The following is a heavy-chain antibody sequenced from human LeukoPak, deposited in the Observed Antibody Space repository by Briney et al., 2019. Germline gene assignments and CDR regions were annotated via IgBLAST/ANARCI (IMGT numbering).Heavy chain of an antibody. Sequence: GGSLRLSCAASGFTFSDYYLSWIRQAPGKGLEWLSYISYSSSYTNYADSVKGRFTISRDNSKNTLYLQMNSLRADDTAVYYCAKEAVAGLYYFDYWGQGTLVTVSS. CDR2: ISYSSSYT. J-gene: IGHJ4*02. CDR3: AKEAVAGLYYFDY. CDR1: GFTFSDYY. V-gene: IGHV3-11*05. D-gene: IGHD6-19*01.